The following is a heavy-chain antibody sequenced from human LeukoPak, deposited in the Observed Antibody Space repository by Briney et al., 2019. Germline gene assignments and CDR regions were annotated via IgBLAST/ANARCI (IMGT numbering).Heavy chain of an antibody. D-gene: IGHD3-10*01. CDR3: AKVQAVRGLINYYGMDV. CDR1: GFTFSDYY. J-gene: IGHJ6*02. V-gene: IGHV3-11*01. CDR2: ISSSGSTI. Sequence: PGGSLRLSCAASGFTFSDYYMSWIRQAPGKGLEWVSYISSSGSTIYYADSVKGRFTISRDNAKNSLYLQMNSLRAEDTALYYCAKVQAVRGLINYYGMDVWGQGTTVTVSS.